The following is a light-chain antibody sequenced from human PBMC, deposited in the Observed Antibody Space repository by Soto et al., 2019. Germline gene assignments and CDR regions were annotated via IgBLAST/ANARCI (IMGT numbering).Light chain of an antibody. CDR3: QYYNNWPPSIT. CDR1: QTIGNN. J-gene: IGKJ5*01. Sequence: ELVMTQSPGTLSVSPVERATLSCRASQTIGNNLAWSQQSPGQAPRLLIYAASTRATGIPPRFSGSGSGTEFTLTIRSLQSDDFAFYYCQYYNNWPPSITFGQGTRLEIK. V-gene: IGKV3-15*01. CDR2: AAS.